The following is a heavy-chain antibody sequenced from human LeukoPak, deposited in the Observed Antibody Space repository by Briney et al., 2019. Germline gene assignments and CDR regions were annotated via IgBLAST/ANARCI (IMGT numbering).Heavy chain of an antibody. V-gene: IGHV1-69*13. CDR3: ARDSSEFRSPIPH. CDR2: IIPIFGTA. Sequence: ASVKVSCKASGGTFSSYTISWVRQAPGQGLEWMGGIIPIFGTAKYAQQFQGRVTITADESTSTAYMELSSLRSEDTAVYYCARDSSEFRSPIPHWGQGTLVTVSS. D-gene: IGHD2-21*01. CDR1: GGTFSSYT. J-gene: IGHJ1*01.